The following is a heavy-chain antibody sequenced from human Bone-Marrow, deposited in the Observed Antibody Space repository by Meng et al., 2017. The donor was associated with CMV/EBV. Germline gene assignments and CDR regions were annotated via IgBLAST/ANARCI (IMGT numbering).Heavy chain of an antibody. V-gene: IGHV1-58*01. Sequence: SVKVSCKASGFTFTSSAVQWVRQARGQRLEWIGWIVVGSGNTNYAQKFQERVTITRDMSTSTAHMELSSLRSEDTAVYYCAADPAESGYDSKAWGQRTLVTVSS. CDR3: AADPAESGYDSKA. D-gene: IGHD5-12*01. CDR1: GFTFTSSA. J-gene: IGHJ5*02. CDR2: IVVGSGNT.